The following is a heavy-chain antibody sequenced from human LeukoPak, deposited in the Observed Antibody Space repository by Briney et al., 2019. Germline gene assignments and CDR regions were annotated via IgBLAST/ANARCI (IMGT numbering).Heavy chain of an antibody. J-gene: IGHJ5*02. Sequence: GGSLRLSCAASGFTFSSYAMHWVRQAPGKGLEWVAVIWYDGSNKYYADSVKGRFTVSRDNSKNTLYLQMNSLRAEDTAVYYCARDKTTVTSFLNWFDPWGQGTLVTVSS. D-gene: IGHD4-11*01. V-gene: IGHV3-33*08. CDR2: IWYDGSNK. CDR1: GFTFSSYA. CDR3: ARDKTTVTSFLNWFDP.